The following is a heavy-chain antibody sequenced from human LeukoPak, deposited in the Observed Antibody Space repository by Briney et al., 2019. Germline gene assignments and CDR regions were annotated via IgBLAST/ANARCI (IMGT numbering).Heavy chain of an antibody. J-gene: IGHJ3*02. D-gene: IGHD3-22*01. CDR2: IKQDGREK. Sequence: PGGSLRLSCAASGFTFSSFWMSCVRHAPGKGLEWLANIKQDGREKYYVHSVKGRFTISTDNAKKSLYLQMNSQRDEDTAVFYCARGAWGDYYDSCGYYYGGAFGILGQGTMVTVSS. CDR3: ARGAWGDYYDSCGYYYGGAFGI. V-gene: IGHV3-7*01. CDR1: GFTFSSFW.